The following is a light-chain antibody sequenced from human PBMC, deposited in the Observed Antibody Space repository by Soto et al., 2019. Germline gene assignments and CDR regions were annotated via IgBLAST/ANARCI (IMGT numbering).Light chain of an antibody. CDR3: QQHYSTPLT. CDR1: QSVLYSSNNKNY. Sequence: DGVMTQSPDSLAMSRGERGTINCKSSQSVLYSSNNKNYLAWYQQKPGQPPKLLIYWASTRESGVPDRFSGSGSGTDFTLTISSLQAEDVAVYYCQQHYSTPLTFGQGTKVEIK. CDR2: WAS. V-gene: IGKV4-1*01. J-gene: IGKJ1*01.